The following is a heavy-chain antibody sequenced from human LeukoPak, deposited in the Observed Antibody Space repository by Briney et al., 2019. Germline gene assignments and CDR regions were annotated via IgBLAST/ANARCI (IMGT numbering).Heavy chain of an antibody. CDR2: INHSGST. CDR1: GGSLSGYY. V-gene: IGHV4-34*01. D-gene: IGHD3/OR15-3a*01. Sequence: SETLSLTCAVYGGSLSGYYWSWIRQPPGKGLEWIGEINHSGSTNYNPSLKSRVTISVDTSKNQFSLKLSSVTAADTAVYYCARGGGTGRPPYYFDYWGQGTLVTVSS. CDR3: ARGGGTGRPPYYFDY. J-gene: IGHJ4*02.